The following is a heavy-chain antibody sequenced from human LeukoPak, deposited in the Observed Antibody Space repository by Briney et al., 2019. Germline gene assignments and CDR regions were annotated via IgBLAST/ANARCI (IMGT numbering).Heavy chain of an antibody. Sequence: PGGSLRLSCAASGFTFSSYAMSWVRQAPGKGLEWVSALTGSSGRTYYADSEEGRFTISRDNSKNTLSLQMNSLRAEDTAVYYCAKRGHYDSSNSYGPFDHWGQGTLVTVSS. CDR3: AKRGHYDSSNSYGPFDH. CDR2: LTGSSGRT. CDR1: GFTFSSYA. J-gene: IGHJ4*02. V-gene: IGHV3-23*01. D-gene: IGHD3-22*01.